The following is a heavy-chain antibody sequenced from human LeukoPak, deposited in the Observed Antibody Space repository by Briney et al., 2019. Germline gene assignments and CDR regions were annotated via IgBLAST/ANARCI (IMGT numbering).Heavy chain of an antibody. D-gene: IGHD3-9*01. CDR3: ARVCFDWLIY. CDR2: IYYSGST. V-gene: IGHV4-59*01. J-gene: IGHJ4*02. Sequence: SETLSLTCTVSGGSISSYYWSWIRQPPGKGLEWIGYIYYSGSTNYNPSLKSRVTISVDTSKNQFSLKLSSVTAADTAVYYCARVCFDWLIYWGQGTLVTVSS. CDR1: GGSISSYY.